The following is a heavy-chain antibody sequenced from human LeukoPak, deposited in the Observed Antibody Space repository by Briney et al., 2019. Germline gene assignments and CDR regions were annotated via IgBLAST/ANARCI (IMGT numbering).Heavy chain of an antibody. V-gene: IGHV4-39*07. CDR1: GDSISSNSYY. CDR3: ARQFYTAIVLFWFDP. J-gene: IGHJ5*02. D-gene: IGHD5-18*01. CDR2: IYYSGST. Sequence: SETLSPTCTVSGDSISSNSYYWGWIRQPPGKGLEWIGSIYYSGSTYYNPSLKSRVTISVDTSKNQFSLKLSSVTAADTAVYYCARQFYTAIVLFWFDPWGLGTLVTVSS.